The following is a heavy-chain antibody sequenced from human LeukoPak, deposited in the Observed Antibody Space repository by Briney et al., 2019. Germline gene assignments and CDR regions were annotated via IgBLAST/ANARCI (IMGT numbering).Heavy chain of an antibody. CDR3: ARGRRYESCSSTSCRVYNWFDP. Sequence: SQTLSLTCTVSGGSISSGGYYWSWIRQPPGKGLEWIGEINHSGSTNYNPSLKSRVTISVDTSKNQFSLKLSSVTAADTAVYYCARGRRYESCSSTSCRVYNWFDPWGQGTLVTVSS. D-gene: IGHD2-2*01. V-gene: IGHV4-30-2*01. J-gene: IGHJ5*02. CDR1: GGSISSGGYY. CDR2: INHSGST.